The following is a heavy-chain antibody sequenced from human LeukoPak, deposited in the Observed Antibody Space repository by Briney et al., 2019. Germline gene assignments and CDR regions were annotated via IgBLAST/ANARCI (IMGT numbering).Heavy chain of an antibody. CDR3: ARDVTRAAAGNFGY. Sequence: GASVKVSCKASGYTFTSYDISWVRQAPGQGLEWMGWISAYNGNTNYAQKLQGRVTMTTDTSTSTAYMELRSLRSDDTAVYYCARDVTRAAAGNFGYWGQGTLVTVSS. J-gene: IGHJ4*02. V-gene: IGHV1-18*04. CDR2: ISAYNGNT. CDR1: GYTFTSYD. D-gene: IGHD6-13*01.